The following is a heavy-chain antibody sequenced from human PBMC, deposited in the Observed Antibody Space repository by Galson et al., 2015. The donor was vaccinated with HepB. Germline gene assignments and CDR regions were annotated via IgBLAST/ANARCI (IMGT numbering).Heavy chain of an antibody. D-gene: IGHD1-26*01. Sequence: SLRLSGAASGFSDSVSAMIGVGQAPGKALGWGPSSTSGSHSIHYADSLRGRVTISRDNTKNSLYLQMNSLQVEDTAVYYCARGGGSFGYWGQGTLVTVSS. J-gene: IGHJ4*02. CDR2: STSGSHSI. V-gene: IGHV3-21*06. CDR1: GFSDSVSA. CDR3: ARGGGSFGY.